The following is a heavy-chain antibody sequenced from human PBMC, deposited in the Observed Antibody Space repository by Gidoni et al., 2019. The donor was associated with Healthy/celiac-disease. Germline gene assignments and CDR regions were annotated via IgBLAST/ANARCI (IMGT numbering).Heavy chain of an antibody. Sequence: EVQLVEYGGGWVQPGGSLRLSCAASGFTFSSYAMHWVRQAPGKGLEYVSAISSNGGSTYYSNSVKGRFTISIVNSKNTRDLQMGSLRAEDMAVYYCARVHYGCNDYWGQGTLVTVSS. CDR3: ARVHYGCNDY. J-gene: IGHJ4*02. CDR2: ISSNGGST. V-gene: IGHV3-64*01. D-gene: IGHD4-17*01. CDR1: GFTFSSYA.